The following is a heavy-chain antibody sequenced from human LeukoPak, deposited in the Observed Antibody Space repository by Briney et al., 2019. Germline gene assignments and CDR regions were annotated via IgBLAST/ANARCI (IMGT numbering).Heavy chain of an antibody. V-gene: IGHV1-2*02. D-gene: IGHD2-2*01. CDR1: GYTFTGYY. CDR2: INPNSGGT. J-gene: IGHJ4*02. Sequence: ASVRVSCKTSGYTFTGYYMHWVRQAPGQGLEWMGWINPNSGGTNYAQKFQGRVTMTRDTSISTAYMEPSRLRSDDTAVYYCAGRDVVVVPAAMDPNDYWGQGTLVTVSS. CDR3: AGRDVVVVPAAMDPNDY.